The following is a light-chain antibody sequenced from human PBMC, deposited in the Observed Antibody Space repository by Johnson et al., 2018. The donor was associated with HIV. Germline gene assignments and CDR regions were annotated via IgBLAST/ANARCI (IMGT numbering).Light chain of an antibody. CDR1: SFNIGINF. J-gene: IGLJ1*01. V-gene: IGLV1-51*02. CDR3: GTWDSRLSVYV. CDR2: ESN. Sequence: QSVLTQPPSVSAAPGQRVTISCSGSSFNIGINFVSWYQQVPGTAPKLLICESNKRPSGIPKRFSGSKSGTSATLGITGLQPGDEADYYCGTWDSRLSVYVFGTGTKVTVL.